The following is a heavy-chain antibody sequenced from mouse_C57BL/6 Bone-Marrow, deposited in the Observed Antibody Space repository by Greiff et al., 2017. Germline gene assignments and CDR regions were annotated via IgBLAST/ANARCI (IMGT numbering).Heavy chain of an antibody. J-gene: IGHJ3*01. CDR1: GYTFPSYW. Sequence: QVQLQQPGAELVKPGASVKLSCKASGYTFPSYWMQWVKQRPGQGLELIGEIDPSDSYTNYNQKFKGKATLTVDTFSNTAYLQLSSLTSEDTAVYYCASLLITGAYWGQGTLVTVSA. V-gene: IGHV1-50*01. CDR2: IDPSDSYT. CDR3: ASLLITGAY. D-gene: IGHD2-4*01.